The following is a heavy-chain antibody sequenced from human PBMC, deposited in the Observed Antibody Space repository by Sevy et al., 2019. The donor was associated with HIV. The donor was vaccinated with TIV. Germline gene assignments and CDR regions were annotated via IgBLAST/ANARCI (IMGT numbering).Heavy chain of an antibody. V-gene: IGHV3-30*18. Sequence: GGSLRLSCVVSGIFFTSSGMHWVRQAPGKGLEWVAVISYHGRDKFYADSVKGRFTISRDNSKNILYLQMNGLRIEDTAVYYCAKDFTGYNGMDVWGQGTMVTVSS. CDR1: GIFFTSSG. CDR2: ISYHGRDK. CDR3: AKDFTGYNGMDV. J-gene: IGHJ6*02. D-gene: IGHD3-9*01.